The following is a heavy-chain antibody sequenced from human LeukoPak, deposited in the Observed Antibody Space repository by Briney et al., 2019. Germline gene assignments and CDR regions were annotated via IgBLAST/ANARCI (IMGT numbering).Heavy chain of an antibody. V-gene: IGHV3-7*01. Sequence: GGSLRLSCAASGFTFSSYWMSWVRQAPGKGPEWVANINQDGSEQYYVDSVKGRFTISRDNTKNSLYLQMNSLRAEDTAVYYCARVGYCSTTSCYWRAFDYWGQGTLVTVSS. CDR2: INQDGSEQ. CDR3: ARVGYCSTTSCYWRAFDY. CDR1: GFTFSSYW. D-gene: IGHD2-2*01. J-gene: IGHJ4*02.